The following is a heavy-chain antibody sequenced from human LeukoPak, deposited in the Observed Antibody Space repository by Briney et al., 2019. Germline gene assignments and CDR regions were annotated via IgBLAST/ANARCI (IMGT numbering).Heavy chain of an antibody. J-gene: IGHJ6*03. D-gene: IGHD1-26*01. CDR1: GYSISSGYY. CDR3: ARVATTPQVMYYYMDV. CDR2: IYHSGST. Sequence: SETLSLTSTVSGYSISSGYYWGWIRQPPGKGLEWIGSIYHSGSTYYNPSLKSRVTISVDTSKNQFSLKLSSVTAADTAVYYCARVATTPQVMYYYMDVWGKGTTVTVSS. V-gene: IGHV4-38-2*02.